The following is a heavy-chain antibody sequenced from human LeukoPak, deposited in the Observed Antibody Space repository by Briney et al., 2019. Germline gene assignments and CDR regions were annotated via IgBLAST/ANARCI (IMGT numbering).Heavy chain of an antibody. CDR3: AKDSLVPGELDY. J-gene: IGHJ4*02. CDR1: GFTFSTYA. V-gene: IGHV3-64*01. Sequence: PGGSLRLSCAASGFTFSTYAMHWVRQAPGKGLECISAINSNGGSTYYANSVKGRFTISRDNSKNTLYLQMGSLRAEDTAVYYCAKDSLVPGELDYWGQGTLVTVSS. D-gene: IGHD2-8*02. CDR2: INSNGGST.